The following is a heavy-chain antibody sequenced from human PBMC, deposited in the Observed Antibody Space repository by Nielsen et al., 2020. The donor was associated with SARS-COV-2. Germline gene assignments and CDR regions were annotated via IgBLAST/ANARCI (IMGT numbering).Heavy chain of an antibody. Sequence: GGSLRLSCAASGFTFSSYAMHWVRQAPGKGLEWVAVISYDGSNKYYADSVKGRFTISRDNSKNTLYLQMNSLRAEDTAVYYCARVSQLGYWYFDLWGRGTLVTVSS. CDR1: GFTFSSYA. D-gene: IGHD1-1*01. CDR3: ARVSQLGYWYFDL. V-gene: IGHV3-30-3*01. CDR2: ISYDGSNK. J-gene: IGHJ2*01.